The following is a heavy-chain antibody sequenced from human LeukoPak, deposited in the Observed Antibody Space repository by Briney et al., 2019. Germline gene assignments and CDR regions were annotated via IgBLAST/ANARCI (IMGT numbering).Heavy chain of an antibody. J-gene: IGHJ2*01. CDR2: ISDDGSNT. Sequence: GGSLRLSCTASGFTLSNFGMHWVRQAPGKGLEWVAVISDDGSNTFYADPVKGRFTISRDNSKNTLYLQLNSLRPEDTAVYYCAKDADTATIIYWYFDLWGRGTLVTVSS. V-gene: IGHV3-30*18. CDR1: GFTLSNFG. D-gene: IGHD5-18*01. CDR3: AKDADTATIIYWYFDL.